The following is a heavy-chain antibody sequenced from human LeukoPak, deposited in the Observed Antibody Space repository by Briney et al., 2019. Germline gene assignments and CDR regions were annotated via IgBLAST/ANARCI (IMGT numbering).Heavy chain of an antibody. CDR2: ISYDGSNK. CDR1: GFTFSSYG. Sequence: GRSLRLSCAASGFTFSSYGMHWVRQAPGKGLEWVAVISYDGSNKYYADSVKGRFTISRDNSKNTLYLQMNSLRAGDTAVYYCVKEVHSSGWSMYFDYWGQGTLVTVSS. D-gene: IGHD6-19*01. V-gene: IGHV3-30*18. CDR3: VKEVHSSGWSMYFDY. J-gene: IGHJ4*02.